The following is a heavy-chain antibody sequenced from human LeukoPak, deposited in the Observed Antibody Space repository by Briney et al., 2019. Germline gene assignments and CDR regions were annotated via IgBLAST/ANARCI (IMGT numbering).Heavy chain of an antibody. J-gene: IGHJ4*02. Sequence: PSETLSLTCTVSGGSISSYYWSWIRQPPGKGLEWIGYIYYSGSTNYNPSLKSRVTISVDTSKNQFSLKLSSVTAAGTAVYYCAMGDYYDSSGYPLLYYWGQGTLVTVSS. CDR2: IYYSGST. CDR3: AMGDYYDSSGYPLLYY. V-gene: IGHV4-59*01. CDR1: GGSISSYY. D-gene: IGHD3-22*01.